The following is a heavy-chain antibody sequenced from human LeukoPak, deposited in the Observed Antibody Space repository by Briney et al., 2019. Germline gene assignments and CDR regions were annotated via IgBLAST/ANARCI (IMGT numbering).Heavy chain of an antibody. J-gene: IGHJ4*02. V-gene: IGHV3-33*06. CDR1: GFTFSGYG. Sequence: GRSLRLSCAASGFTFSGYGMHWVRQAPDKGLEWVAVIWYDGNNKYYADSVKGRFTISRDNSKNTLYLQMNGLRAEDTAVYYCAKDWGYTTMVSYYFDYWGQGALVTVSS. D-gene: IGHD5-18*01. CDR3: AKDWGYTTMVSYYFDY. CDR2: IWYDGNNK.